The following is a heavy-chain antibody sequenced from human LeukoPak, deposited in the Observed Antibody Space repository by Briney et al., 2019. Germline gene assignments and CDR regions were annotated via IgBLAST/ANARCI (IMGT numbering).Heavy chain of an antibody. CDR3: ATSKGDIVATLGY. J-gene: IGHJ4*02. D-gene: IGHD5-12*01. V-gene: IGHV3-23*01. CDR2: ITGSGGST. CDR1: GIALSNYG. Sequence: GGSLRLSCAVSGIALSNYGMSWVRQAPGKGLEWVAGITGSGGSTNYADSVKGRFTISRDNAKNSLYLQMNSLRAEDTAVYYCATSKGDIVATLGYWGQGTLVTVSS.